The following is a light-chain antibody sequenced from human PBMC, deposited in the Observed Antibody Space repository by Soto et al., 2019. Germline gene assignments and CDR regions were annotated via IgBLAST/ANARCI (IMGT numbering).Light chain of an antibody. V-gene: IGKV3-15*01. CDR2: GAS. CDR3: QQYHNWPAIIT. Sequence: EIVMTQSPATLSVSPGERVSFSRRASQSIRSNLAWYQHKPGQAPRLLIYGASTRATGIPARFSGSESGTEFTLTISSLQSEDFAVYFCQQYHNWPAIITFGQGTRLEIK. J-gene: IGKJ5*01. CDR1: QSIRSN.